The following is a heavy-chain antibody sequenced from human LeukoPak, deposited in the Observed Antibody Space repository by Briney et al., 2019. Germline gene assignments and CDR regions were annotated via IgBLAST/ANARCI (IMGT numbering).Heavy chain of an antibody. CDR2: IYPGDSDT. D-gene: IGHD3-9*01. CDR3: ARHSRNLTGDYGMDV. J-gene: IGHJ6*02. CDR1: GYSFTSYW. Sequence: GGSLKISCKGSGYSFTSYWIDWVRQMPGKGLEWMGIIYPGDSDTRYSPSFQGQVTISADKSFSTAYLQWSSLKASDTAMYYCARHSRNLTGDYGMDVWGQGTTVTVSS. V-gene: IGHV5-51*01.